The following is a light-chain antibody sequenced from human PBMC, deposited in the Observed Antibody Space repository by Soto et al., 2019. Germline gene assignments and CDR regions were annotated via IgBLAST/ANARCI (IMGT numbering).Light chain of an antibody. Sequence: DIQMTQSPSTLSASVGDRVTITCRASQSISSWLALYQQKPGQAPKLLIYKASILKSWFPSRFRGSGSGTEFTLNISSLQPDDFATYYCPQYNSYPYTFGQGTKLEIK. V-gene: IGKV1-5*03. J-gene: IGKJ2*01. CDR1: QSISSW. CDR3: PQYNSYPYT. CDR2: KAS.